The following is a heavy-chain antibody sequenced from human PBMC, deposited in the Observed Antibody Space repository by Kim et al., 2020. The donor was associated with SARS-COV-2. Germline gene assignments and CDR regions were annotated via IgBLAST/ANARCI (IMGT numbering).Heavy chain of an antibody. D-gene: IGHD5-12*01. CDR2: LSYDGRNE. CDR1: GFTFSVYS. CDR3: ARGGYTTGDEYYYYGMDV. Sequence: GGSLRLSCEASGFTFSVYSMHWVRQAPGKGLEWVAILSYDGRNEFYTDSVKGRVTTYRDNSKSSVYLQMNILRPEDTAVYYCARGGYTTGDEYYYYGMDVWGQGPTVPLSS. V-gene: IGHV3-30*04. J-gene: IGHJ6*02.